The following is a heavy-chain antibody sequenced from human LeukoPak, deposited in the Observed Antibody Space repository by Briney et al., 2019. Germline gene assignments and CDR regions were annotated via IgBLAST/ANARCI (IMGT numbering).Heavy chain of an antibody. Sequence: GFLRPSCATSGFTFSSHSQDLVPQAPGKGPEWVSIISSSSNIYYADSVKGRFTISRDNAKDSLYLQMNSLRAEDTAVYYCARDGRDSSGYYDAFDIWGQGTMVTVSS. CDR1: GFTFSSHS. J-gene: IGHJ3*02. V-gene: IGHV3-21*01. CDR3: ARDGRDSSGYYDAFDI. D-gene: IGHD3-22*01. CDR2: ISSSSNI.